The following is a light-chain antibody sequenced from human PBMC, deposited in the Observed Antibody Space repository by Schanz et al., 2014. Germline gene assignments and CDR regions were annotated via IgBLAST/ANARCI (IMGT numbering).Light chain of an antibody. CDR3: CSYAGSINLGV. J-gene: IGLJ2*01. CDR1: SSDVGGYNF. V-gene: IGLV2-23*02. CDR2: DVS. Sequence: QSALTQPASVSGSPGQSITISCTGTSSDVGGYNFVSWYQHHPGKAPKLMIFDVSNRPSGVSNRFSGSKSGNTASLTISGLQAEDEADYYCCSYAGSINLGVFGGGTKLTVL.